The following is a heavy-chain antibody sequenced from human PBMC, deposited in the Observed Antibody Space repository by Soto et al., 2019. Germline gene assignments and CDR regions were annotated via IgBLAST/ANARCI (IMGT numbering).Heavy chain of an antibody. V-gene: IGHV4-59*01. D-gene: IGHD6-13*01. CDR1: GGSISSYY. CDR3: ARSPSGIAAAGSFDY. J-gene: IGHJ4*02. CDR2: IYYSGST. Sequence: SETLSLTCTVSGGSISSYYWSWIRQPPGKGLEWIGYIYYSGSTNYNPSLKSRVTISVDTSKNQFSLKLSSVTAADTAVYYCARSPSGIAAAGSFDYWGQGTLVTVSS.